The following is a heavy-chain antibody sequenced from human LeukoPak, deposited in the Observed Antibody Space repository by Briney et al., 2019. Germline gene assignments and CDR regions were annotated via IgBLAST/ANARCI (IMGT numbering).Heavy chain of an antibody. V-gene: IGHV4-38-2*02. CDR2: IYHSGST. CDR3: ARDLMTTVTPGDY. CDR1: GCSISSGYY. Sequence: SETLSLTCAVSGCSISSGYYWGWIRQPPGKGLEWIGSIYHSGSTYYNPSLKSRVTISVDTSKNQFSLKLSSVTAADTAVYYCARDLMTTVTPGDYWGQGTLVTVSS. D-gene: IGHD4-17*01. J-gene: IGHJ4*02.